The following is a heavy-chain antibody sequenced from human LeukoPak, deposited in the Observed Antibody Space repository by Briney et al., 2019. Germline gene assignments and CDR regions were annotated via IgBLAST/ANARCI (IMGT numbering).Heavy chain of an antibody. D-gene: IGHD5-18*01. V-gene: IGHV4-59*01. CDR1: GGSITNYY. Sequence: SETLSLTCTVSGGSITNYYWTWIRQPPGKGLEWIGYIYYTGSTNYNPSLKSRDTMSVDTSKNQFSLKLSSVTAADTAVYYCAREIGYSYHIWGQGTLVTVSS. J-gene: IGHJ4*02. CDR2: IYYTGST. CDR3: AREIGYSYHI.